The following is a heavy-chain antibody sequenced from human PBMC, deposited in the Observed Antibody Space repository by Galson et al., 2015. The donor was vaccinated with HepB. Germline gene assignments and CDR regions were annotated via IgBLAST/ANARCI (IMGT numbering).Heavy chain of an antibody. CDR1: GIGFSSHG. V-gene: IGHV3-33*01. D-gene: IGHD4-17*01. Sequence: SLRLSCAASGIGFSSHGMHWVRQAPGKGLEWVSVIWYDGSKKYYTQSVEGRFTIPRDNSKNTLYLQMNSLRAEDTAVYYCARYYGDYAAFDIWGHGTMVTVSS. CDR3: ARYYGDYAAFDI. J-gene: IGHJ3*02. CDR2: IWYDGSKK.